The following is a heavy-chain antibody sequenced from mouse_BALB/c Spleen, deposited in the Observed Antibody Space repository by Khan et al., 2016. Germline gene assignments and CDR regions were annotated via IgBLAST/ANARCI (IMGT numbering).Heavy chain of an antibody. CDR3: ARVRHTMDY. V-gene: IGHV5-6-3*01. CDR2: INIDGNST. J-gene: IGHJ4*01. CDR1: GFTFTTYA. Sequence: EVELVESGGGFVQPGGSLELSCAASGFTFTTYAMSWVRQTPDKRLELVATINIDGNSTYNADTVKGRFTNSRDNAQNTLYLKMSRLKSEYTAMYYCARVRHTMDYWGRGTTVTVSS.